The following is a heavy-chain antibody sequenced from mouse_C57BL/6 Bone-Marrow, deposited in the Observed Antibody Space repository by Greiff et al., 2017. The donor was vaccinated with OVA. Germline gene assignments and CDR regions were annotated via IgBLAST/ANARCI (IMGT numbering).Heavy chain of an antibody. CDR2: IYWDDDK. D-gene: IGHD4-1*01. CDR3: ARDWSRYFDV. CDR1: GFSLSTSGMG. Sequence: QVQLKQSGPGILQSSQTLSLTCSFSGFSLSTSGMGVSWIRQPSGKGLEWLAHIYWDDDKRYNPSLKSRLTISKDTSRNQVFLKITSVDTADTATYYCARDWSRYFDVWGTGTTVTVSS. J-gene: IGHJ1*03. V-gene: IGHV8-12*01.